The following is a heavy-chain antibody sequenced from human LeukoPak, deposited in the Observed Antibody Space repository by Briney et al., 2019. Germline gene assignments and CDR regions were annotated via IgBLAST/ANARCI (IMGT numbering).Heavy chain of an antibody. Sequence: KFQGRVTITRDTSASTAYMELSSLRSEDTAVYYCARAEYMAQWLVLFDYWGQGTLVTVSS. D-gene: IGHD3-22*01. J-gene: IGHJ4*02. CDR3: ARAEYMAQWLVLFDY. V-gene: IGHV1-3*01.